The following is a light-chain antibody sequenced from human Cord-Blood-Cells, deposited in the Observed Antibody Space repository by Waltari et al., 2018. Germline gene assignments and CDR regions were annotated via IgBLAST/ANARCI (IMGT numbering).Light chain of an antibody. CDR2: AAS. CDR3: QQSYSTLFT. J-gene: IGKJ3*01. CDR1: QSISSY. Sequence: DIQMTQSQSSLSASVGDSVTITCRASQSISSYLNWDQQKPGKAPKLLIYAASSLQSGVPSRFSGSGSGTDFTLTISSLQPEDFATYYCQQSYSTLFTFGPGTKVDIK. V-gene: IGKV1-39*01.